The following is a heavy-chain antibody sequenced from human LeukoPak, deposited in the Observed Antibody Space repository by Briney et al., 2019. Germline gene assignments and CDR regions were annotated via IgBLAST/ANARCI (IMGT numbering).Heavy chain of an antibody. Sequence: GGSLRLSCAASGFTFSDHYMDWVRQAPGKGLEWVGRTRNKANSYTTEYAASVKGRFTISRDDSKNSLYLQMNSLRAEDTAVYYCARDMAEMGEATNPYYYGMDVWGQGTTVTVSS. CDR1: GFTFSDHY. CDR2: TRNKANSYTT. V-gene: IGHV3-72*01. D-gene: IGHD3-16*01. J-gene: IGHJ6*02. CDR3: ARDMAEMGEATNPYYYGMDV.